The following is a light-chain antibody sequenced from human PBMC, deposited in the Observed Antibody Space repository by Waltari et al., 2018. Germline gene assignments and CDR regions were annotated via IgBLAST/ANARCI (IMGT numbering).Light chain of an antibody. Sequence: SYELTQPPSLSVSPGQTASITCSGDKLGNKFASWYRQKPGQSPVVVIYRDKKRPSGIPERISGSNSENTATLTISETQAMDEADYYCQAWDSSAVVFGGGTKLTVL. CDR3: QAWDSSAVV. CDR2: RDK. J-gene: IGLJ2*01. CDR1: KLGNKF. V-gene: IGLV3-1*01.